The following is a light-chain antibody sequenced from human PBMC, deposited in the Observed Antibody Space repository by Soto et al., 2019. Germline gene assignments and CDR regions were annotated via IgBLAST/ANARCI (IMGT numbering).Light chain of an antibody. V-gene: IGLV2-14*01. CDR2: EVS. CDR1: SSDVGGYNY. CDR3: SSFTTSTTLEV. J-gene: IGLJ3*02. Sequence: QSALTQPASVSGSPGQSITISCTGTSSDVGGYNYVSWYQQHPDKAPKLIIYEVSNRPSGVSNRFSGSKSGNTASLTISGLQAEDEADYYCSSFTTSTTLEVFGGGTQLTVL.